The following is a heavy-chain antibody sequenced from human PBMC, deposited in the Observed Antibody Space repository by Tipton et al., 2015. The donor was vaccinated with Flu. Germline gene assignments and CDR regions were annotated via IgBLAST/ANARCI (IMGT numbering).Heavy chain of an antibody. J-gene: IGHJ5*02. V-gene: IGHV3-30*10. D-gene: IGHD3-10*01. Sequence: SLRLSCAASGFTFSSHPMHWVRQAPGKGLEWVAGIPYDGSNKYYTDSVKGRFTISRDNSKNTVSLQMNSLRAEDTAVYYCARGVELHDWFDPWGQGTLSSSPQ. CDR1: GFTFSSHP. CDR2: IPYDGSNK. CDR3: ARGVELHDWFDP.